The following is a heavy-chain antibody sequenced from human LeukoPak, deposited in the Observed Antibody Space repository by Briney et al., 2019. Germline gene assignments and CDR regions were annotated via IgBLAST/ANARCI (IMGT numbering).Heavy chain of an antibody. Sequence: PSETLSLTCTVSGGSISSGDYYWSWIRQPPGKGLEWIGYIYYSGSTYYNPSLKSRVTISVDTSKNQFSLKLSSVTAADTAVYYCARITLYSNSLDYWGQGTLVTVSS. J-gene: IGHJ4*02. CDR1: GGSISSGDYY. D-gene: IGHD4-11*01. CDR3: ARITLYSNSLDY. CDR2: IYYSGST. V-gene: IGHV4-30-4*08.